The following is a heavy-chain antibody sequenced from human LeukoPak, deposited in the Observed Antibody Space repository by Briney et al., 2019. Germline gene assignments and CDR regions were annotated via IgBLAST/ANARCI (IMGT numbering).Heavy chain of an antibody. CDR3: ARPEKYTSTGPTDP. J-gene: IGHJ5*02. V-gene: IGHV4-59*12. CDR2: IHYSGST. CDR1: GVSISNYY. D-gene: IGHD1-14*01. Sequence: KTSETLSLTCTVSGVSISNYYWSWIRQPPGKGLEWIGYIHYSGSTRYNPSPKSRVTISVDTSTNQFSLKLRSVTAADTAVYYCARPEKYTSTGPTDPWGQGTLVTVSS.